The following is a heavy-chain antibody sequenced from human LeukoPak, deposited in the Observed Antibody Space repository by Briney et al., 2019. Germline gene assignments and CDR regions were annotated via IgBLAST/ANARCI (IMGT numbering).Heavy chain of an antibody. CDR3: ARVTPIKIFDY. Sequence: GESLKISCKASGYTFTDFWIGWVRQMPGKGLEWMGIIYPGDSDTRYSPSFEGQVTISADKSIATAYLQWSSLKASDTATYFCARVTPIKIFDYWGRGSLVTVSS. D-gene: IGHD2-21*02. CDR1: GYTFTDFW. J-gene: IGHJ4*02. V-gene: IGHV5-51*01. CDR2: IYPGDSDT.